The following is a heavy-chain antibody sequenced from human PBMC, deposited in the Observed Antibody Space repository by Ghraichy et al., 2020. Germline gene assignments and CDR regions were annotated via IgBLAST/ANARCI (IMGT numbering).Heavy chain of an antibody. CDR1: GFTFSSYS. CDR2: ISSSSSTI. CDR3: ARDGSSWYLAFYYYYGMDV. D-gene: IGHD6-13*01. Sequence: GALNISCAASGFTFSSYSMNWVRQAPGKGLEWVSYISSSSSTIYYADSVKGRFTISRDNAKNSLYLQMNSLRDEDTAVYYCARDGSSWYLAFYYYYGMDVWGQGTTVTVSS. J-gene: IGHJ6*02. V-gene: IGHV3-48*02.